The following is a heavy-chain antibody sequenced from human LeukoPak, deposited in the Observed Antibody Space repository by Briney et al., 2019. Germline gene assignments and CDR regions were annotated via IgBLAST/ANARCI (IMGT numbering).Heavy chain of an antibody. CDR1: GYTFTGYF. J-gene: IGHJ4*02. D-gene: IGHD5-12*01. CDR2: INPNSGGT. CDR3: ARTPWSGYDWDY. Sequence: ASVKVSCKASGYTFTGYFMHWVRRAPGQGLEWMGWINPNSGGTNYAQKFQGRVTMTRDTSISTAYMELSRLRSDDTAVYYCARTPWSGYDWDYWGQGTLVTVSS. V-gene: IGHV1-2*02.